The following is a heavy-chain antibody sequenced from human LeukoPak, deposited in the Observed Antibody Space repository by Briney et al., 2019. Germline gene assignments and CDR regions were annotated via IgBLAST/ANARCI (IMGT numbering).Heavy chain of an antibody. CDR1: GGSISSGGYY. J-gene: IGHJ4*02. V-gene: IGHV4-31*03. D-gene: IGHD3-22*01. CDR3: ASNYYDSSGYYILPSD. CDR2: IYYSGST. Sequence: SETLSLTCTVSGGSISSGGYYWSWIRQHPGKGLEWIGYIYYSGSTYYNPSLKSRVTISVDTSKNQFSLKLSSVTAADTAVYYCASNYYDSSGYYILPSDWGQGTLVTVSS.